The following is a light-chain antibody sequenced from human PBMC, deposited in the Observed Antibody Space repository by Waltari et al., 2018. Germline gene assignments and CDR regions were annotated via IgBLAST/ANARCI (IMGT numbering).Light chain of an antibody. V-gene: IGKV3-20*01. CDR2: DTS. CDR1: QSVGRA. Sequence: IVLTQSPGTLALSPGERATLSCRASQSVGRALAWYQQKPGQAPRLLIYDTSTRATGIPDRFSGSGSGTDFSLTISRVEPEDFAVYYCQMYVRLPVTFGQGTKVEVK. CDR3: QMYVRLPVT. J-gene: IGKJ1*01.